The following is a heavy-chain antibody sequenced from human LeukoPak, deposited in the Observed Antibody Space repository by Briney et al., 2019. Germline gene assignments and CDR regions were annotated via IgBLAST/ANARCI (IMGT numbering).Heavy chain of an antibody. CDR1: GFTFSSYA. V-gene: IGHV3-23*01. CDR3: AKDIYGGQNSGY. Sequence: GGSLRLSCAASGFTFSSYAMGWVRQTPGRGLEWVSTISGSGADTYYPDSVKGRFTISRDNSKNTLYLQMNSLRAEDTAIYYYAKDIYGGQNSGYWGQGTLVTVSS. CDR2: ISGSGADT. J-gene: IGHJ4*02. D-gene: IGHD4-23*01.